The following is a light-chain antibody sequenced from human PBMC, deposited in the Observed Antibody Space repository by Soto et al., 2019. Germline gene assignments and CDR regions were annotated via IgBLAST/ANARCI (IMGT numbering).Light chain of an antibody. CDR2: DAS. CDR1: ESVRSN. J-gene: IGKJ2*01. CDR3: QQYNHWPPNT. Sequence: VMTQSPDTLSVSPGERATLSCRASESVRSNLAWYHQQRGQAPRLVIYDASTRATGVPARISGSGSGTEFTLSIRSLQSEDLGVYYCQQYNHWPPNTFGQGTKLEMK. V-gene: IGKV3-15*01.